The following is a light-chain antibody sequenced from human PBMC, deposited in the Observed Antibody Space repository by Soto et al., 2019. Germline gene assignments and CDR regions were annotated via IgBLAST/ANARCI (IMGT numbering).Light chain of an antibody. CDR1: SSNIGSNT. CDR2: ANF. J-gene: IGLJ3*02. V-gene: IGLV1-44*01. CDR3: AAWDDSLNGWV. Sequence: QSVLTQPPSASGTPGQRVPISCSGSSSNIGSNTVNWYQQLPGRAPKLLIYANFQRPSGVPDRFSGSKSDTSASLAISGLQSEDEAQYYCAAWDDSLNGWVFGGGTKLTVL.